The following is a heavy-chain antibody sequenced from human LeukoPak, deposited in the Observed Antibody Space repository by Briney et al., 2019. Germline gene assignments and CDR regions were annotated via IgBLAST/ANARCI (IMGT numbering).Heavy chain of an antibody. Sequence: ASVKVSCKASGGTFSSYAISRVRQAPGQGLEWMGGIIPIFGTANYAQKFQGRVTITTDESTSTAYMELSSLRSEDTAVYYCASNGYCSSTSCSSPYYFYMDVWGKGTTVTVSS. CDR2: IIPIFGTA. V-gene: IGHV1-69*05. D-gene: IGHD2-2*01. CDR1: GGTFSSYA. CDR3: ASNGYCSSTSCSSPYYFYMDV. J-gene: IGHJ6*03.